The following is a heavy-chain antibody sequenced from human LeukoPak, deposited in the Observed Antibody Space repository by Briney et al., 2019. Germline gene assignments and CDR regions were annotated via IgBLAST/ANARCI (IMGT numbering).Heavy chain of an antibody. Sequence: GGSLRLSCAASGFTFSSYALHWVRQAPGKGLEWVAVISYDGSNKYYADSVKGRFTISRDNSKNTLYLQMNSLRAEDTAVYYSARDLGVAGAISWAFDIWGQGTMVTVSS. CDR1: GFTFSSYA. J-gene: IGHJ3*02. V-gene: IGHV3-30-3*01. D-gene: IGHD1-26*01. CDR3: ARDLGVAGAISWAFDI. CDR2: ISYDGSNK.